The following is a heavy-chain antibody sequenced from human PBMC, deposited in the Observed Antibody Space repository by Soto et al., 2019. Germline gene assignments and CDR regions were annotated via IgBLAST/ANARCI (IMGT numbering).Heavy chain of an antibody. CDR2: FDPEDGET. J-gene: IGHJ5*02. V-gene: IGHV1-24*01. CDR1: GYTLTELS. Sequence: ASVEVSCEVSGYTLTELSIHWVRQAPGKGLEWMGGFDPEDGETIYAQKFQGRVTMTEDTSTDTAYMELSSLRSEDTAVYYCATLGYRSGGSCYSGNWFDPWGPGTLVTV. CDR3: ATLGYRSGGSCYSGNWFDP. D-gene: IGHD2-15*01.